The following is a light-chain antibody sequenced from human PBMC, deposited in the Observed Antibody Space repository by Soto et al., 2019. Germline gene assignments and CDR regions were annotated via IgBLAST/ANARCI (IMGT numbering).Light chain of an antibody. CDR3: LQHFNFSWT. Sequence: AIQMTQSPSSLSASVGDRVTITCRASRDIGNDLGWYQQKPGKAPKHLLFAASNLQSGVPSRFSGGGSGTDFTLTISSLQADDFAAYYCLQHFNFSWTFGQGTKVE. V-gene: IGKV1-6*01. CDR2: AAS. J-gene: IGKJ1*01. CDR1: RDIGND.